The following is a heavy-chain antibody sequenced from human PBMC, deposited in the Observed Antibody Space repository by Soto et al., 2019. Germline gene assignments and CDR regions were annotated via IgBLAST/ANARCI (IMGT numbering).Heavy chain of an antibody. V-gene: IGHV3-21*01. D-gene: IGHD3-22*01. CDR3: AREDSIIIPAVSDF. CDR2: ISKSDYT. J-gene: IGHJ4*02. CDR1: GFAFNNYG. Sequence: GGSLRLSCTVSGFAFNNYGINWVRQAPGKGLEWVSSISKSDYTYYSDSVKGRFTISRDNAKSSVSLRMNTLRVEDTAVYYCAREDSIIIPAVSDFWGQGTLVTVSS.